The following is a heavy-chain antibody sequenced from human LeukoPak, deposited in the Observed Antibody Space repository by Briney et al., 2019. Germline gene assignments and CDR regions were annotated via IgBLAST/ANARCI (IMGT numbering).Heavy chain of an antibody. J-gene: IGHJ4*02. CDR1: GFTVSSNY. V-gene: IGHV3-7*03. D-gene: IGHD3-10*01. CDR2: IKQDGSEK. CDR3: ASDMASITMVRGVSFDY. Sequence: GGSLRLSCAASGFTVSSNYMSWVRQAPGKGLEWVANIKQDGSEKYYVDSVKGRFTISRDNAKNSLYLQMNSLRAEDTAVYYCASDMASITMVRGVSFDYWGQGTLVTVSS.